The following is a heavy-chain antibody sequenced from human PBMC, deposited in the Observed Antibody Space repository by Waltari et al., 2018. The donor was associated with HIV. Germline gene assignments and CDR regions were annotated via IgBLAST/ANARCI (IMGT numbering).Heavy chain of an antibody. V-gene: IGHV4-61*02. J-gene: IGHJ5*02. CDR2: LYTSGST. CDR1: GGSISSGSYH. D-gene: IGHD5-12*01. CDR3: ARAVVGGYDLGNNWFDP. Sequence: QVQLQESGPGLVKPSQTLSLTCTVSGGSISSGSYHWSWLRQPAGKGLVWIGRLYTSGSTDYNPSLKSRATISGDTSKNQFSLKLSSVTAADTAVYYCARAVVGGYDLGNNWFDPWGQGTLVTVSS.